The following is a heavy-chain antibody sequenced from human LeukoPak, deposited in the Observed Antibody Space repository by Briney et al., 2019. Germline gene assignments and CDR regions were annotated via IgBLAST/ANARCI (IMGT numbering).Heavy chain of an antibody. CDR1: GYTFTGYY. Sequence: ASVKVSCKASGYTFTGYYMHWVRQAPGQGLEWMGWINPNSGGTNYAQKFQGRVTMTRDTSISTAYMELSSLRSEDTAVYYCARAFGGHDEWYYFDYWGQGTLVTVSS. J-gene: IGHJ4*02. CDR2: INPNSGGT. D-gene: IGHD5-12*01. V-gene: IGHV1-2*02. CDR3: ARAFGGHDEWYYFDY.